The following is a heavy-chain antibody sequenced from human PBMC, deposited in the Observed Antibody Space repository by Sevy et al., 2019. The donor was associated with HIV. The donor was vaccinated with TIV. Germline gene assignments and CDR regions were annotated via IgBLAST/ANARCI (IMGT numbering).Heavy chain of an antibody. J-gene: IGHJ4*02. CDR2: MSNTGATI. Sequence: GGSLRLSCAASGFSFSIYSMNWVRQAPGKGLEWLSYMSNTGATIHDADSVKGRFTISRDNAKNSLYLQMNSLRAEDTAVYYCASQRGGYERLYYFDYWGQGTLVTVSS. CDR1: GFSFSIYS. CDR3: ASQRGGYERLYYFDY. V-gene: IGHV3-48*01. D-gene: IGHD5-12*01.